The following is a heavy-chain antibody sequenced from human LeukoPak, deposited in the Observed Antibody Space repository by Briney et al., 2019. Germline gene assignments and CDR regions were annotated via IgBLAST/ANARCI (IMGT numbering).Heavy chain of an antibody. J-gene: IGHJ6*02. V-gene: IGHV1-3*01. CDR3: ARGVYDFWSGYNSEDYYYYYGMDV. CDR2: TNAGDGNT. Sequence: GASVKVSCKTSGYTFTSYGMHWVRQAPGQRLEWMGWTNAGDGNTKYSQKFQGRVTIIRDTSASTAYMELRSLRSDDTAVYYCARGVYDFWSGYNSEDYYYYYGMDVWGQGTTVTVSS. CDR1: GYTFTSYG. D-gene: IGHD3-3*01.